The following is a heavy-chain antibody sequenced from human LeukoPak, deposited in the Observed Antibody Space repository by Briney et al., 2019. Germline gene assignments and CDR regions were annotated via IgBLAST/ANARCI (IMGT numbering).Heavy chain of an antibody. V-gene: IGHV3-30*02. CDR2: IRYDGSNK. Sequence: GGSLRLSCAASGFTFSNYGMHWVRQAPGQGLEWVAFIRYDGSNKDYADSVKGRFTISRDNSKNTLYLQMNSLRAEDTAVYYCAKDLSERYYPASDYWGQGTLVTVSS. D-gene: IGHD1-26*01. J-gene: IGHJ4*02. CDR3: AKDLSERYYPASDY. CDR1: GFTFSNYG.